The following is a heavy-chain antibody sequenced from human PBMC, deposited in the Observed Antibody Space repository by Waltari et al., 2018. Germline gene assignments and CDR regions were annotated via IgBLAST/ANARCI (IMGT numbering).Heavy chain of an antibody. D-gene: IGHD1-26*01. J-gene: IGHJ6*02. CDR1: GGSFSGYY. V-gene: IGHV4-34*01. Sequence: QVQLQQWGAGLLKPSETLSLTCAVYGGSFSGYYWSWIRQPPGKGLEWIGEINHSGSTNYNPSLKGRVTKSVDTSKNQFSLKLSSVTAADTAVYDCARGGSYYYYYYGMDVWGQGTTVTVSS. CDR3: ARGGSYYYYYYGMDV. CDR2: INHSGST.